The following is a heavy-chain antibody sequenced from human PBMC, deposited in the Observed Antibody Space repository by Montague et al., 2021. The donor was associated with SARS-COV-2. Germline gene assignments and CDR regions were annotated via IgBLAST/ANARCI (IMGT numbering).Heavy chain of an antibody. CDR1: GVSISSGSYY. V-gene: IGHV4-61*02. J-gene: IGHJ6*02. Sequence: TLSLTCTVSGVSISSGSYYWSWIRQPAGKGLEWIGRIYTSGSTNYNPSLKSRVTISVDTSKNQFSLKLSSVTAADTAVYYCARDFGGDFDWSGYYYYYGIDVWGQGTTVTVSS. D-gene: IGHD3-9*01. CDR2: IYTSGST. CDR3: ARDFGGDFDWSGYYYYYGIDV.